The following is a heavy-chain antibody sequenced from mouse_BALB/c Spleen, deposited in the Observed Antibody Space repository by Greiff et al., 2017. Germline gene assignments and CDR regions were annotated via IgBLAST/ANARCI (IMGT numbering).Heavy chain of an antibody. CDR3: ARDYYDFFAY. Sequence: VQLKESGPGLVKPSQSLSLTCTVTGYSITSDYAWNWIRQFPGNKLEWMGYISYSGSTSYNPSLKSRISITRDTSKNQFFLQLNSVTTEDTATYYCARDYYDFFAYWGQGTLVTVSA. CDR1: GYSITSDYA. J-gene: IGHJ3*01. CDR2: ISYSGST. V-gene: IGHV3-2*02. D-gene: IGHD1-1*01.